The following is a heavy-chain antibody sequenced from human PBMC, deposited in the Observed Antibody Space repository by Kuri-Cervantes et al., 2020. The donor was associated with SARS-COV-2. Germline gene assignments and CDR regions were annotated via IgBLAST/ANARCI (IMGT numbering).Heavy chain of an antibody. Sequence: GGSLRLSCAASGFTFSSYSMNWVRQAPGKGLEWVSYISSSSSTIYYADSVKGRFTISRDNAKSSLYLQMNSLRDEDTAVYYCAREGYYDSSGYFDYWGQGTLVTVSS. D-gene: IGHD3-22*01. CDR2: ISSSSSTI. V-gene: IGHV3-48*02. CDR1: GFTFSSYS. J-gene: IGHJ4*02. CDR3: AREGYYDSSGYFDY.